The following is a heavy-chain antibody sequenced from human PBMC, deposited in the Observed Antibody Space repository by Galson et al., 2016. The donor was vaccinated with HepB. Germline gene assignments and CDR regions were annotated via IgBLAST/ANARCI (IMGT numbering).Heavy chain of an antibody. CDR2: ITGSGATT. CDR1: GFSFSTSC. Sequence: SLRLSCAASGFSFSTSCMSWVRQTPGRGLEWVSGITGSGATTHYADSVKGRFTMSRDNSKNTLYLDMNNLRAGDTAVYYCGRHGGFDYWGQGALVTVSS. V-gene: IGHV3-23*01. D-gene: IGHD3-16*01. CDR3: GRHGGFDY. J-gene: IGHJ4*02.